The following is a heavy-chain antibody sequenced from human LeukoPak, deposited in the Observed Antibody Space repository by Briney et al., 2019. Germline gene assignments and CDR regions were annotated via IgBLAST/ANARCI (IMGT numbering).Heavy chain of an antibody. CDR2: IYYSGST. Sequence: SETLSLTCTVSGGSISSSSYYWGWIRQPPGKGLEWIGSIYYSGSTYYNPSLKSRVTISVDTSKNQFSLKLSSVTAADTAVYYCARDPGSSYSAGPFDYWGQGILVTVSS. CDR1: GGSISSSSYY. J-gene: IGHJ4*02. D-gene: IGHD6-19*01. CDR3: ARDPGSSYSAGPFDY. V-gene: IGHV4-39*07.